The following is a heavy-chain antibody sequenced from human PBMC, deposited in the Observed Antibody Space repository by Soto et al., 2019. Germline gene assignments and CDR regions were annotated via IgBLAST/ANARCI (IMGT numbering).Heavy chain of an antibody. Sequence: GASVKVSCKASGYTFTGYYMHWVRQAPGQGLEWMGWINPNSGGTNYAQKFQGWVTMTRDTSISTAYMELSRLGSDDTAVYYCARDLGSSSWPYYYGMDVWGQGTTVTVSS. V-gene: IGHV1-2*04. CDR1: GYTFTGYY. D-gene: IGHD6-13*01. CDR2: INPNSGGT. CDR3: ARDLGSSSWPYYYGMDV. J-gene: IGHJ6*02.